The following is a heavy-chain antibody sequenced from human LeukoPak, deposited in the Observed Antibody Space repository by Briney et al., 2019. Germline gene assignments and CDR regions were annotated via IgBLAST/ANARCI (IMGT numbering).Heavy chain of an antibody. D-gene: IGHD2-2*01. CDR1: GYTFTSYG. V-gene: IGHV1-18*01. CDR3: ARGGNIVVVPAANYYFDY. Sequence: ASVKDSCKASGYTFTSYGISWVRQAPGQGLEWRGWISAYNGNTNYAQKLQGRVTMTTDTSTSTAYMELRSLRSDDTAVYYCARGGNIVVVPAANYYFDYWGQGTLVTVSS. J-gene: IGHJ4*02. CDR2: ISAYNGNT.